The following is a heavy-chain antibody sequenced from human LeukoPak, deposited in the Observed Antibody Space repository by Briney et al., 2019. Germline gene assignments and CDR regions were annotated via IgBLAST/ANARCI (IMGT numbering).Heavy chain of an antibody. D-gene: IGHD3-10*01. CDR1: GGSISRYY. J-gene: IGHJ4*02. CDR2: ISYTGST. CDR3: ARTAKYYYGSETYYFFDY. V-gene: IGHV4-59*01. Sequence: SETLSLTCTVSGGSISRYYLSWIRQPPGKGLEWIGYISYTGSTTYNSSLKSRVTISLDTSQNQFSLKLTSVTPADTAVYYCARTAKYYYGSETYYFFDYWGQGTLVTVSS.